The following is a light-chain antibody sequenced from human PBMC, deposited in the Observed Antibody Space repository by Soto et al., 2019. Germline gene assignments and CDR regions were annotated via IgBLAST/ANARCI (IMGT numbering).Light chain of an antibody. Sequence: EIVLTQSPATLSLSPGDRATLSCRASQSVSSYLAWYQQKTGQAPRLLIYDASNRATGIPARFSGSGSGTDFTLTISSLEPDDFAVYYCQQRSNGWITFGGGTKVEI. CDR3: QQRSNGWIT. CDR2: DAS. J-gene: IGKJ4*01. CDR1: QSVSSY. V-gene: IGKV3-11*01.